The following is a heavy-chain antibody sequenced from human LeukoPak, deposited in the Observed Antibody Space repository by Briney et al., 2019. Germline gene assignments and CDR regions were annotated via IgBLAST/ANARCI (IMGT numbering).Heavy chain of an antibody. CDR2: ISYDGSNK. Sequence: TGGSLRLSCAASGFTFSSYGMHWVRQAPGKGLEWVAVISYDGSNKYYADSVKGRLTISRDNSKNTLYLQMNSLRAEDTAVYYCAKGDSTYYDFWSGYYPFDYWGQGTLVTVSS. V-gene: IGHV3-30*18. CDR1: GFTFSSYG. CDR3: AKGDSTYYDFWSGYYPFDY. D-gene: IGHD3-3*01. J-gene: IGHJ4*02.